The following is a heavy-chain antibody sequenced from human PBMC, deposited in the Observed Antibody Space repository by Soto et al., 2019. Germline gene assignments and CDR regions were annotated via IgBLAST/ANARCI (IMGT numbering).Heavy chain of an antibody. Sequence: EVQLVESGGGLVQPGGSLRLSCAASGFTLSGRSMHWVRQAPGKGLVWVSGIDNAGTDSTYADSVKGRFTSSRDNAKNMLYLHMTSLRVEDTAVYYCARGWFGPDVWGKGTTVTVSS. CDR3: ARGWFGPDV. D-gene: IGHD3-10*01. CDR2: IDNAGTDS. V-gene: IGHV3-74*01. J-gene: IGHJ6*04. CDR1: GFTLSGRS.